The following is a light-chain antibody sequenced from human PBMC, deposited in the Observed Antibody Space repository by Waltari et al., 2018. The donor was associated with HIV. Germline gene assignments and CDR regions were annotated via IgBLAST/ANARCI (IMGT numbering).Light chain of an antibody. CDR2: GAS. V-gene: IGKV3-15*01. CDR1: QNVNNN. J-gene: IGKJ2*01. CDR3: QQYNNWPQT. Sequence: QSPAILSVSPGERATLSCRASQNVNNNLAWYQQKNGQAPRLLIYGASTRATDVPGRFSGSGSGTEFTLTVSNLQSEDFAVYYCQQYNNWPQTFGQGTKVEIK.